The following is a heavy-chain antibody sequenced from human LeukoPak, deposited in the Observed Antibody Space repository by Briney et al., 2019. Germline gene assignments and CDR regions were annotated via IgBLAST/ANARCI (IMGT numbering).Heavy chain of an antibody. D-gene: IGHD5-12*01. CDR3: ARGRGYSGYDVSLPFDY. Sequence: GGSLRLSCAGSGFTVSSKYMSWVRQAPGKGLEWVSVIYSGGSTDYADSVKGRFTMSRDNTKNMLYLQMNSLRVDDTAVYFCARGRGYSGYDVSLPFDYWGQGTLVTVSS. V-gene: IGHV3-66*01. J-gene: IGHJ4*02. CDR1: GFTVSSKY. CDR2: IYSGGST.